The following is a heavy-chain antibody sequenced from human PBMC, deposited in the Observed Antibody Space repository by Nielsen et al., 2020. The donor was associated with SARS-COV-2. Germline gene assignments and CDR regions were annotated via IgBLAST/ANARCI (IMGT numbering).Heavy chain of an antibody. D-gene: IGHD3-10*01. J-gene: IGHJ3*02. CDR2: VSASGGST. CDR1: GFTFNIYA. Sequence: GESLKISCAASGFTFNIYAMAWVRRAPGRGLQWVTGVSASGGSTYYTDSVKGRFSISRDNSKNTLFLQMHSLRVEDTALYYCAKDGVVRGDAYDIWGQGTVVTVSS. V-gene: IGHV3-23*01. CDR3: AKDGVVRGDAYDI.